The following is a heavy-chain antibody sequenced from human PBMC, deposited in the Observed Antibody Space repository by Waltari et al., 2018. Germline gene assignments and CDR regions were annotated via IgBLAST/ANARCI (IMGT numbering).Heavy chain of an antibody. J-gene: IGHJ4*02. CDR1: GDSMSSTDC. Sequence: QLQLQESGPGLVKPSGTLSLTCAVSGDSMSSTDCWSWVRQSPGKGLEWMGQVRGDWKTNYNPSFASRVTISLDTYNKQFSLKVTSATAADTAVYYCARDRGRGLYLDSWGPGILVT. V-gene: IGHV4-4*02. D-gene: IGHD2-15*01. CDR3: ARDRGRGLYLDS. CDR2: VRGDWKT.